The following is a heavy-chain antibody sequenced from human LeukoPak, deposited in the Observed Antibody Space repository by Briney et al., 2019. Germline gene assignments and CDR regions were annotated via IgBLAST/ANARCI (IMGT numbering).Heavy chain of an antibody. CDR2: ISYDGSNK. CDR1: GFTFSSYG. V-gene: IGHV3-30*18. Sequence: GRSLRLSCAASGFTFSSYGMHWVRQAPGKGLEWVAAISYDGSNKYYADSVKGRFTISRDNSKNTLYLQMNSLRAEDTAVYYCAKAYYDFWSGSSPVDYWGQGTLVTVSS. CDR3: AKAYYDFWSGSSPVDY. D-gene: IGHD3-3*01. J-gene: IGHJ4*02.